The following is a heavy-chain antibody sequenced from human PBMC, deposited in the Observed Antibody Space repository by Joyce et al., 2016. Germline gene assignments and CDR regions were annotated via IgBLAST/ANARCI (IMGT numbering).Heavy chain of an antibody. D-gene: IGHD1-26*01. CDR2: IYTNGRT. V-gene: IGHV3-53*04. J-gene: IGHJ2*01. CDR1: RHAVSTNQ. CDR3: AREGRRSNWYFDL. Sequence: EGQVVESGGDLVQPGGSLRLSCLASRHAVSTNQMTWVRQAPGKGLEWVATIYTNGRTYYADSVKDRFTISKHMSENTVYLHMNSLTTEDTAVYYCAREGRRSNWYFDLWGRGTLVTVSS.